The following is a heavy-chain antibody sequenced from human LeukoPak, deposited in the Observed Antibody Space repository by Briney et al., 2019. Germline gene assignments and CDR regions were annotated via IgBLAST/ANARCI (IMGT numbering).Heavy chain of an antibody. D-gene: IGHD3-10*01. CDR1: GYTFTSYD. CDR3: ARKFLGSRGYYFDY. V-gene: IGHV1-8*01. Sequence: ASVKVSCKASGYTFTSYDINWVRQATGQGLEWMGWMNPNAGNTGYAQKFQGRVTMTRDTSISTAYMELSSLRSDDTAVYYCARKFLGSRGYYFDYWGQGTLVTVSS. CDR2: MNPNAGNT. J-gene: IGHJ4*02.